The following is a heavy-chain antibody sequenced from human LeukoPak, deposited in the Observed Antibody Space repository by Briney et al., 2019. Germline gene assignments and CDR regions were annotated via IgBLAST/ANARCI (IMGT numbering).Heavy chain of an antibody. J-gene: IGHJ6*02. V-gene: IGHV3-33*01. CDR2: IWYDGSNK. CDR3: ARDRQWLVYGMDV. Sequence: GRSLRLSCAASGFTFSSYGMHWVRQAPGKGLEWAAVIWYDGSNKYYADSVKGRFTISRDNSKNTLYLQMNSLRAEDTAVYYCARDRQWLVYGMDVWGQGTTVTVSS. D-gene: IGHD6-19*01. CDR1: GFTFSSYG.